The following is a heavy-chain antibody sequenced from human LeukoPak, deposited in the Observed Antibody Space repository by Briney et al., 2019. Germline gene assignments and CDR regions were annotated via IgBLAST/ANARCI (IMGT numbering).Heavy chain of an antibody. Sequence: ASVKVSCKASGYIFTSYGISWVRQAPGQGLEWMGWISAYNGNTNYAQKLQGRVTMTTDTSTSTAYMELRSLRSDDTAVYYCARDRGIGCSSTSCYYYWGQGTLVTVSS. CDR2: ISAYNGNT. J-gene: IGHJ4*02. V-gene: IGHV1-18*01. CDR3: ARDRGIGCSSTSCYYY. CDR1: GYIFTSYG. D-gene: IGHD2-2*01.